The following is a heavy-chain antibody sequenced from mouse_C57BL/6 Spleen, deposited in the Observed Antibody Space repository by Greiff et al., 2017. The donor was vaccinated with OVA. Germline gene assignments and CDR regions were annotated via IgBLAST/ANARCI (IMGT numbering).Heavy chain of an antibody. CDR1: GYTFPDYE. V-gene: IGHV1-15*01. J-gene: IGHJ2*01. Sequence: QVQLQQSGAELVRPGASVTLSCKASGYTFPDYEMHWVKQTPVHGLEWIGAIDPETGGTAYNQKFKGKAILTADKSSSTAYMELRSLTSEDSAVYYCTRETGTGYYCDYWGQGTTLTVSS. CDR3: TRETGTGYYCDY. CDR2: IDPETGGT. D-gene: IGHD4-1*01.